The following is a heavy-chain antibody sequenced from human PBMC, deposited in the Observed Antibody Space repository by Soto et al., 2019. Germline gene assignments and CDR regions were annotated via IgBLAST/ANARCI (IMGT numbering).Heavy chain of an antibody. D-gene: IGHD2-2*02. Sequence: PGGSLRPSWPASGSTLSTFSMNWVSPVQGKGLDWVSSIRISRGDIYYADSVKGRFTDSRDNAENSLYLQMNSLRSEDTAGYYCARKLVKVVPAAIRRSYYYYGMDVWGQGTTVTVSS. CDR2: IRISRGDI. J-gene: IGHJ6*02. CDR1: GSTLSTFS. V-gene: IGHV3-21*01. CDR3: ARKLVKVVPAAIRRSYYYYGMDV.